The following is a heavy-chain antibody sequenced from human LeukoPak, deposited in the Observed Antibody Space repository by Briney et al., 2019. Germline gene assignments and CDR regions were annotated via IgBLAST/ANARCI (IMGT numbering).Heavy chain of an antibody. CDR1: GGSISSGSYY. V-gene: IGHV4-61*02. J-gene: IGHJ5*02. Sequence: SETLSLTCTVSGGSISSGSYYWSWIRQPAGKGLEWIGRIYTSGSTNYNPSLKSRVTISVDTSKNQFSLKLSSVTAADTAMYYCARGSGSYSRSWGQGTLVTVSS. D-gene: IGHD1-26*01. CDR3: ARGSGSYSRS. CDR2: IYTSGST.